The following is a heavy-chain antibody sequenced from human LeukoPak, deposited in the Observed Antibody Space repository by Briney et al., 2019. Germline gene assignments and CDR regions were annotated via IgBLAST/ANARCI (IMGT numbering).Heavy chain of an antibody. J-gene: IGHJ4*02. D-gene: IGHD6-13*01. Sequence: GGSLRLSCAASEFTFSTYGMHWVRQAPGKGLEWVAVISYDGSYKFYADPVKGRFTISRDNSKSTLYLQMNSLRAEDTAVYYCAKDRYSGLNTIDYWGQGTLVTVSS. CDR2: ISYDGSYK. V-gene: IGHV3-30*18. CDR3: AKDRYSGLNTIDY. CDR1: EFTFSTYG.